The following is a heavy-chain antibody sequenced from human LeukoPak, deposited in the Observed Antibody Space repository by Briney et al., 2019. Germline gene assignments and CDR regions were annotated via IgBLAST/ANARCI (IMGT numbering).Heavy chain of an antibody. J-gene: IGHJ4*02. Sequence: PGRSLRLSCAASGFTFSSYGMHWVRQAPGKGLEWVSAITSTGGDTYYAASVKGRFTISRDNSENTLYLQMNSLRAEDTALYYCARGPISGIYGYWGQGTLVTVSS. CDR1: GFTFSSYG. D-gene: IGHD3-10*01. V-gene: IGHV3-23*01. CDR2: ITSTGGDT. CDR3: ARGPISGIYGY.